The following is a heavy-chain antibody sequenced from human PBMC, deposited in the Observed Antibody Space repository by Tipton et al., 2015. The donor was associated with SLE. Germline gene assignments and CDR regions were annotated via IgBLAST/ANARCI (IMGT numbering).Heavy chain of an antibody. V-gene: IGHV3-21*04. CDR1: GFTFSYFT. J-gene: IGHJ4*02. CDR2: ISDSSSYI. D-gene: IGHD6-13*01. Sequence: QLVQSGGGLVKPGGSLRLSCAASGFTFSYFTMTWVRQAPGKGLEWVAHISDSSSYIVYADSVKGRFTISRDNSKNTLYLQMNSLRAEDTAVYYCAKSGGTSANSWYYWGQGTLVTVSS. CDR3: AKSGGTSANSWYY.